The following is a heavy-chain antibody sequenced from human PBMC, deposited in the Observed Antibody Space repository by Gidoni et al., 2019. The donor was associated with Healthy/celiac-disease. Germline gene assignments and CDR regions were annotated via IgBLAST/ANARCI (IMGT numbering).Heavy chain of an antibody. Sequence: VQLVESGGGWVQPGRSLILSCAASGFTFSSYGMHWVRQAPGKGLEWVAVIWYDGSNKYYADSVKGRFTISRDNSKNTLYLQMNSLRAEDTAVYYCASPYYDFWSGRNGMDVWGQGTTVTVSS. J-gene: IGHJ6*02. D-gene: IGHD3-3*01. CDR1: GFTFSSYG. CDR3: ASPYYDFWSGRNGMDV. V-gene: IGHV3-33*01. CDR2: IWYDGSNK.